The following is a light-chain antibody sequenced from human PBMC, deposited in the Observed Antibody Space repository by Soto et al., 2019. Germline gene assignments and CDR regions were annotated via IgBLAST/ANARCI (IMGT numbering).Light chain of an antibody. Sequence: QSVLTQPPSASGTPGQRVTISCSGSSSNIGRNTVNWYQQLPGTAPKLLIYSNNQRPSGVPARFSGSKSGTSGSLAISGLQSEAEADYYCAGWDDSLNGPVFGGGTQLTVL. J-gene: IGLJ2*01. V-gene: IGLV1-44*01. CDR1: SSNIGRNT. CDR3: AGWDDSLNGPV. CDR2: SNN.